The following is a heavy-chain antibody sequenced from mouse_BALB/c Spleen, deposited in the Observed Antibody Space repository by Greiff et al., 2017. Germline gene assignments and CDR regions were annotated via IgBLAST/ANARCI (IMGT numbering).Heavy chain of an antibody. CDR1: GFTFSDYY. Sequence: EVQLVESGGGLVKPGGSLKLSCAASGFTFSDYYMYWVRQTPEKRLEWVATISDGGSYTYYPDSVKGRFTISRDNAKNNLYLQMSSLKSEDTAMYYCARAYRYIAMDYWGQGTAVTVSS. CDR2: ISDGGSYT. V-gene: IGHV5-4*02. D-gene: IGHD2-14*01. CDR3: ARAYRYIAMDY. J-gene: IGHJ4*01.